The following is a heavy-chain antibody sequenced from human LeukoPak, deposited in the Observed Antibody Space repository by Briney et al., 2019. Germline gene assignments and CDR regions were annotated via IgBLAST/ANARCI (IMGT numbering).Heavy chain of an antibody. Sequence: SETLSLTCAVYGGSFSGYYWSWIRQPPGKGLEWIGEINHSGSTNYNPSLKSRVTISVDTSKNQFSLKLSSVTAADTAVYHCARSPDILTGYPGYYYYYGMDVWGQGTTVTVSS. D-gene: IGHD3-9*01. CDR2: INHSGST. CDR1: GGSFSGYY. V-gene: IGHV4-34*01. CDR3: ARSPDILTGYPGYYYYYGMDV. J-gene: IGHJ6*02.